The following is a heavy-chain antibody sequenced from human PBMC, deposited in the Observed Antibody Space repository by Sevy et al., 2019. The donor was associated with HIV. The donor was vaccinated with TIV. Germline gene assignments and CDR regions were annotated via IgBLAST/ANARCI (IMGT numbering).Heavy chain of an antibody. D-gene: IGHD3-22*01. J-gene: IGHJ4*02. CDR1: GFTFSSYS. CDR2: ISSSSSYI. Sequence: GGSLRLSCAASGFTFSSYSMNRVRQAPGKGLEWVSSISSSSSYIYYADSVKGRFTISRDNAKNSLYLQMNSLRAEDTAVYYCARDPRPDYYDSSGYYYLFDYWGQGTLVTVSS. V-gene: IGHV3-21*01. CDR3: ARDPRPDYYDSSGYYYLFDY.